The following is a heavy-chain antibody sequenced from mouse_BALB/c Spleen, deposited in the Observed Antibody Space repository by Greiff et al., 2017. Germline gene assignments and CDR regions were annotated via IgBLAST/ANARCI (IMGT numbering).Heavy chain of an antibody. J-gene: IGHJ4*01. CDR3: VRDGDGYYDAMDY. D-gene: IGHD2-3*01. Sequence: VQRVESGPGLVAPSQSLSITCTVSGFSLTSYDISWIRQPPGKGLEWLGVIWTGGGTNYNSAFMSRLSISKDNSKSQVFLKMNSLQTDDTAIYYCVRDGDGYYDAMDYWGQGTSVTVSS. CDR2: IWTGGGT. V-gene: IGHV2-9-2*01. CDR1: GFSLTSYD.